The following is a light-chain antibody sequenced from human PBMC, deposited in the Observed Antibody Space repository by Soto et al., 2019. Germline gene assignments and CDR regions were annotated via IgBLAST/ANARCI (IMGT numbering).Light chain of an antibody. Sequence: QSVLTQSPSASGTPGQRVTISCSGSASNFGSNSVNWYQQLPGTAPKVVIYGNNQRPSGVPDRFSGSKSGTSASLAISGLQSDDEADYYCAAWDDSVKGVLFGGGTKLTVI. CDR1: ASNFGSNS. CDR3: AAWDDSVKGVL. V-gene: IGLV1-44*01. CDR2: GNN. J-gene: IGLJ2*01.